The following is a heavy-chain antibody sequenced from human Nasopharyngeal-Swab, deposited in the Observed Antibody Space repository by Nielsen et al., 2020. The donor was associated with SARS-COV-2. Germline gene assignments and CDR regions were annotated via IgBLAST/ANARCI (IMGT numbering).Heavy chain of an antibody. CDR2: INTDASRT. D-gene: IGHD6-19*01. CDR1: GFTLSNYW. J-gene: IGHJ3*02. Sequence: GESLKISCAASGFTLSNYWIHWVRQTPGKGLLWVSRINTDASRTSYADSVKGRFTISRDSAKNTVYLQMNSLRAEDTAVYYCAADIAVAGPDAFDIWGQGTMVTVSS. CDR3: AADIAVAGPDAFDI. V-gene: IGHV3-74*01.